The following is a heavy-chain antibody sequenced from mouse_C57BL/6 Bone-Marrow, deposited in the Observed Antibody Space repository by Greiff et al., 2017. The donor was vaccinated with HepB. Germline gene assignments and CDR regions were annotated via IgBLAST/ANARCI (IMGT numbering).Heavy chain of an antibody. Sequence: EVQLQQSGTVLARPGASVKMSCKTSGYTFTSYWMHWVKQRPGQGLEWIGAIYPGNSDTSYNQKFKGKAKLTAVTSASTAYMELSSLTNEDSAVYYGTRSGDGYLWGKGTLVTVSA. J-gene: IGHJ3*01. CDR1: GYTFTSYW. CDR3: TRSGDGYL. D-gene: IGHD2-3*01. CDR2: IYPGNSDT. V-gene: IGHV1-5*01.